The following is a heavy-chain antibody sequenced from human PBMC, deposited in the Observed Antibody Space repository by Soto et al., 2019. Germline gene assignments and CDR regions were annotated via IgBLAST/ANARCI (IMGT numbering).Heavy chain of an antibody. CDR1: GYSFTSYW. V-gene: IGHV5-51*01. CDR3: ARPDITGDSLLDWRNWYFDL. J-gene: IGHJ2*01. D-gene: IGHD7-27*01. CDR2: IYPGDSDT. Sequence: GESLKISCKGSGYSFTSYWIGWVRQMPGKGLEWMGIIYPGDSDTRYSPSFQGQVTISADKSISTAYLQWSSLKASDTAMYYCARPDITGDSLLDWRNWYFDLWGRGTLVTVSS.